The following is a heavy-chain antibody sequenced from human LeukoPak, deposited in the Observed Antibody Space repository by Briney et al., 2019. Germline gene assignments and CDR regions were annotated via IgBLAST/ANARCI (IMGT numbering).Heavy chain of an antibody. CDR2: ISAYNGNT. D-gene: IGHD2-15*01. J-gene: IGHJ5*02. V-gene: IGHV1-18*01. CDR1: GYTFINYA. CDR3: ARDCSGGTCSSFWLDP. Sequence: ASVNVSCKASGYTFINYAITWVRQAPGQGLERMGWISAYNGNTNYAQKFKGRVTMTTDTSTATAYMELRNLESDDTAVYYCARDCSGGTCSSFWLDPWGQGTLVTVSS.